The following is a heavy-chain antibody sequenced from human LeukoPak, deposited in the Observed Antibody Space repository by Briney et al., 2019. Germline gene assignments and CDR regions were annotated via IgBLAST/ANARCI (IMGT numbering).Heavy chain of an antibody. Sequence: SVKVSCKASGGTFSSYAISWVRQAPGQGLEWMGRIIPIFGTANYVQKFQGRVTITTDESTSTAYMELSSLRSEDTAVYYCARDGGYSYGLYFDYWGQGTLVTVSS. D-gene: IGHD5-18*01. CDR3: ARDGGYSYGLYFDY. V-gene: IGHV1-69*05. CDR2: IIPIFGTA. J-gene: IGHJ4*02. CDR1: GGTFSSYA.